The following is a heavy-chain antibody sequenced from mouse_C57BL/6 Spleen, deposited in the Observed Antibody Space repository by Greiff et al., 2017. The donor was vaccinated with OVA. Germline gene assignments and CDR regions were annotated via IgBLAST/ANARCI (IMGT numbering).Heavy chain of an antibody. CDR3: ARHEEAYYGNYGGYWYFDV. D-gene: IGHD2-1*01. V-gene: IGHV1-62-2*01. CDR2: FYPGSGSI. CDR1: GCTFTEYT. Sequence: QVQLQQSGAELVKPGASVKLSCKASGCTFTEYTIHWVKQRSGQGLEWIGWFYPGSGSIKYNEKFKDKATLTADKSSSTVYMELSRLTSEDSAVYFCARHEEAYYGNYGGYWYFDVWGTGTTVTVSS. J-gene: IGHJ1*03.